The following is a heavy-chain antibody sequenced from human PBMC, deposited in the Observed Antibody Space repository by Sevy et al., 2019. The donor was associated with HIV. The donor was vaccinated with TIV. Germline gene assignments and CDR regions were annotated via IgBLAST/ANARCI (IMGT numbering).Heavy chain of an antibody. V-gene: IGHV3-30*18. CDR1: GFTFSSYG. J-gene: IGHJ6*02. CDR2: ISYDGSNK. D-gene: IGHD2-2*01. Sequence: GESLKISCAASGFTFSSYGMHWVRQAPGKGLEWVAVISYDGSNKYYADSVKGRFTISRDNSKNTLYLQMNSRRAEDTAVYYCAKAHCSSTSCYYYYYYGMDVWGQGTTVTVSS. CDR3: AKAHCSSTSCYYYYYYGMDV.